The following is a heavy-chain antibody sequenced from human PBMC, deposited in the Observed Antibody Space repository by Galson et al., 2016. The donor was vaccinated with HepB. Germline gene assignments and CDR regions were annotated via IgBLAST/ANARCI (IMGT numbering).Heavy chain of an antibody. CDR3: ARDLGRFVDYYGMDV. V-gene: IGHV4-31*03. J-gene: IGHJ6*02. CDR1: GGSISSGGYY. Sequence: TLCLTCTVSGGSISSGGYYWNWIRQHPGKGLEWIGYFYSSGSTIYNPSLKSRLIISVDVSKNQFSLELSSVTAADTAVYHCARDLGRFVDYYGMDVWGQGTTVTVSS. CDR2: FYSSGST. D-gene: IGHD3-3*01.